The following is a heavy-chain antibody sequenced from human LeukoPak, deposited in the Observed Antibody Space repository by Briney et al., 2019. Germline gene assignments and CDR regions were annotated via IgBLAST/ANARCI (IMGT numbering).Heavy chain of an antibody. CDR2: ISYDGSNK. J-gene: IGHJ6*03. Sequence: GGSLRLSCAASGFTFSSYAMHWVRQAPGKGLEWVAGISYDGSNKYYADSVKGRFTIFRDNSKNTLYLQKNSLRAEDTAVYYCARAAYDSSGKKRGYYYYYYMDVWGKGTTVTVS. CDR1: GFTFSSYA. V-gene: IGHV3-30*04. D-gene: IGHD3-22*01. CDR3: ARAAYDSSGKKRGYYYYYYMDV.